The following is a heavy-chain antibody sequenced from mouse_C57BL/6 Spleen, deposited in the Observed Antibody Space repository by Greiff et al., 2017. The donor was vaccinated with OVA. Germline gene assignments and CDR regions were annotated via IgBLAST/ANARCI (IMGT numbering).Heavy chain of an antibody. V-gene: IGHV5-9-1*02. CDR2: ISSGGDYI. CDR3: TRVDYYGRGDYFDY. Sequence: EVQLQESGEGLVKPGGSLKLSCAASGFTFSSYAMSWVRQTPEQRLEWVAYISSGGDYIYYADTVKGRFTISRDNARNTLYLQMSSLKSEDTAMYYCTRVDYYGRGDYFDYWGQGTTLTVSS. D-gene: IGHD1-1*01. J-gene: IGHJ2*01. CDR1: GFTFSSYA.